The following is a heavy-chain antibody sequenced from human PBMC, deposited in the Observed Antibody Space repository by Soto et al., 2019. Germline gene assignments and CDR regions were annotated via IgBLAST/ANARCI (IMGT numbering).Heavy chain of an antibody. CDR3: ASSGIVGAAPYYYYGMDV. V-gene: IGHV1-69*02. CDR2: IIPILGIA. J-gene: IGHJ6*02. Sequence: GASVKVSCKASGGTFSSYTISWVRQAPGQGLEWMGRIIPILGIANYAQKFQGRVTITADKSTSTAYMELSSLISEDTAVYYCASSGIVGAAPYYYYGMDVWGQGTTVTVSS. CDR1: GGTFSSYT. D-gene: IGHD1-26*01.